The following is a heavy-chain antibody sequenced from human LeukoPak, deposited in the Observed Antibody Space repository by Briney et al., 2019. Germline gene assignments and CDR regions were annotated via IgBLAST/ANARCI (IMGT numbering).Heavy chain of an antibody. D-gene: IGHD2-2*01. V-gene: IGHV4-39*07. CDR2: INHSGST. Sequence: SETLSLTCTVSGGSISGSSYYWSWIRQPPGKGLEWIGEINHSGSTNYNPSLKSRVTISVDTSKNQFSLKLSSVTAADTAVYYCARVVRYRSSTSCYADWFDPWGQGTLVTVSS. J-gene: IGHJ5*02. CDR3: ARVVRYRSSTSCYADWFDP. CDR1: GGSISGSSYY.